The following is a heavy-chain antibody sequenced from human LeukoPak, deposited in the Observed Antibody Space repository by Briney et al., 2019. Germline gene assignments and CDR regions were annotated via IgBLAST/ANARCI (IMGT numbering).Heavy chain of an antibody. D-gene: IGHD6-19*01. J-gene: IGHJ4*02. CDR1: GFTFSDYY. CDR3: STGIAVAAIVG. V-gene: IGHV3-11*03. Sequence: GGSLRLSCAASGFTFSDYYMSWIRQAPGKGLEWVSYISSSSSYTNYADSVKGRFTISRDNAKNSLYLQMNSLRAEDTAVYYCSTGIAVAAIVGWGQGTLVTVSS. CDR2: ISSSSSYT.